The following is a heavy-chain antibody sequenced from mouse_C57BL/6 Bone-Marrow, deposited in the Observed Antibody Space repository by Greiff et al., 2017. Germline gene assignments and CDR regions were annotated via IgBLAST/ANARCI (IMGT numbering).Heavy chain of an antibody. CDR1: GFTFRSYT. CDR2: ISGGGGNT. J-gene: IGHJ1*03. Sequence: VMLVESGGGLVKPGGSLKLSCAASGFTFRSYTMSWVRQPPEKRLQWVAAISGGGGNTYYPDSVKGRFTISRDNDKNILYLQMSSRRSEDTALYYCSRQVTTVLATKYFDVWGTGTTVTVSS. V-gene: IGHV5-9*01. D-gene: IGHD1-1*01. CDR3: SRQVTTVLATKYFDV.